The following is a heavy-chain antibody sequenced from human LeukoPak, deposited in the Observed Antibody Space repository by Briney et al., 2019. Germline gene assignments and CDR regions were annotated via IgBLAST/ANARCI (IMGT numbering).Heavy chain of an antibody. CDR3: AKETSGSLDY. D-gene: IGHD3-10*01. CDR1: GFTFDDYA. V-gene: IGHV3-9*01. J-gene: IGHJ4*02. Sequence: GGSLRLSCAASGFTFDDYAMHWVRQAPGKGLEWVSGISWNGGNIGYADSVKGRFTISRDNAKNSLYLQMNSLRPEDTAFFYCAKETSGSLDYWGQGALVTVSS. CDR2: ISWNGGNI.